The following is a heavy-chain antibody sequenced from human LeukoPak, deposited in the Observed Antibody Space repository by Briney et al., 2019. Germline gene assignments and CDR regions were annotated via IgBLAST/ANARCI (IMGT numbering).Heavy chain of an antibody. D-gene: IGHD2-15*01. V-gene: IGHV3-30*02. Sequence: GGSLRLSCAASGFTFSSYGMPWVRQAPGKGLEWVAFIRYDGSNKYYADSVKGRFAISRDNSKNTLYLQMNSLRAEDTAVYYCAKSQGRGPNYYYMDVWGKGTTVTVSS. CDR1: GFTFSSYG. J-gene: IGHJ6*03. CDR3: AKSQGRGPNYYYMDV. CDR2: IRYDGSNK.